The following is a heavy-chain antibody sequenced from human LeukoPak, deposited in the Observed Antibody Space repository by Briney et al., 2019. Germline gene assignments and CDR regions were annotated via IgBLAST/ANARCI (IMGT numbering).Heavy chain of an antibody. J-gene: IGHJ6*03. CDR2: ISAYNGNT. CDR3: ARRGGIVGPPTYYYYYMDV. Sequence: ASVKVSCKASGYTFTSYGISWVRQAPGQGLEWMGWISAYNGNTNYAQKLQGRVTMTTDTSTSTAYMELRSLRSDDTAVYYCARRGGIVGPPTYYYYYMDVWGKGTTVTVSS. CDR1: GYTFTSYG. D-gene: IGHD1-26*01. V-gene: IGHV1-18*01.